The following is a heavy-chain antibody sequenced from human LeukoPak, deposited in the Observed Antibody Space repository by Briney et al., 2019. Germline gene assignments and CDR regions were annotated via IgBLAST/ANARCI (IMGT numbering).Heavy chain of an antibody. V-gene: IGHV3-30*02. CDR2: IKFDGSQK. CDR3: ARRLPDSGSYSPDY. CDR1: GFTFSSFD. J-gene: IGHJ4*02. D-gene: IGHD3-10*01. Sequence: GGSLRLSCAPSGFTFSSFDMHWVRQPPDKGLEWLAFIKFDGSQKYYADSVRGRFTVSRYNSRNMLYLQLDSLRDDDTAVYFCARRLPDSGSYSPDYWGQGTLVTVSS.